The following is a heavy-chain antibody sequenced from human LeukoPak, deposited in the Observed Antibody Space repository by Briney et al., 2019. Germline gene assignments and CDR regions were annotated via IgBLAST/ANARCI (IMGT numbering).Heavy chain of an antibody. D-gene: IGHD6-19*01. Sequence: SETLSLTCTVSGGSISSSSYYWGWIRHPPGKGLEWIGSIYYSGGTYYNPSLKSRVTISVDTSKNQFSLKLSSVTAADTAVYYCARQAGTLLDYFDYWGQGTLVTVSS. CDR2: IYYSGGT. V-gene: IGHV4-39*01. J-gene: IGHJ4*02. CDR3: ARQAGTLLDYFDY. CDR1: GGSISSSSYY.